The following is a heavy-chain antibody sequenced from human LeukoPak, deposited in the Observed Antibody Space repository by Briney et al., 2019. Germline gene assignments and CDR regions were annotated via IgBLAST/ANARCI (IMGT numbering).Heavy chain of an antibody. V-gene: IGHV1-2*02. CDR1: GYTFTGYY. D-gene: IGHD3-10*01. CDR2: INPNSGGT. Sequence: ASVKVSCKASGYTFTGYYMHWVRQAPGQGLEWMGWINPNSGGTNYAQKFQGRVTMTRDTSISTAYMELSRLRSDDTAVYYCARVLTPWEGFGELHFDYWGQGTLVTVSS. J-gene: IGHJ4*02. CDR3: ARVLTPWEGFGELHFDY.